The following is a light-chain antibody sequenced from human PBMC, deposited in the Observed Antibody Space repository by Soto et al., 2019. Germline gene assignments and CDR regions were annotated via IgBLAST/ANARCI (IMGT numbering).Light chain of an antibody. CDR1: SSDVGAYEH. CDR3: SSYAGSNNSPYV. CDR2: EVS. J-gene: IGLJ1*01. Sequence: QSALTQPASVSGSPGQSVTISCTGASSDVGAYEHVSWYQQHPGRAPKLILYEVSKRPSGVPDRFSGSKSGNTASLTVSGLQTEDEADYYCSSYAGSNNSPYVFGTGTKLTVL. V-gene: IGLV2-8*01.